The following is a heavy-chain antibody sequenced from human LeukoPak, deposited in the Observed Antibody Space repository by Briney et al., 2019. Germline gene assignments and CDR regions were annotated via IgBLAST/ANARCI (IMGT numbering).Heavy chain of an antibody. J-gene: IGHJ4*02. V-gene: IGHV4-34*01. Sequence: SETLSLTCAVYGGSFSGYYWSWIRQPPGKGLEWIGEINHSGSTNYNPSLKSRVTISVDTSKNQFSLKLSSVTAADTAVYYCARHVRIYDYVWGSYPLLEENFDYWGQGTLVTVSS. CDR1: GGSFSGYY. D-gene: IGHD3-16*02. CDR3: ARHVRIYDYVWGSYPLLEENFDY. CDR2: INHSGST.